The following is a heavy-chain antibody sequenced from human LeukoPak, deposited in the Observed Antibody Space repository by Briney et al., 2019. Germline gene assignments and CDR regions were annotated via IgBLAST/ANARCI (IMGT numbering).Heavy chain of an antibody. D-gene: IGHD5-12*01. Sequence: ASVTVSCKASGYTFSTYGITGVRHARGQGIEWMGWISGHQGNTKYAQNFQGRVTMTIDTSTSTAYMDLRSLRSDDTAIYFCARSDLATITAGPFGYWGQGTLVAVSS. CDR1: GYTFSTYG. CDR2: ISGHQGNT. J-gene: IGHJ4*02. CDR3: ARSDLATITAGPFGY. V-gene: IGHV1-18*01.